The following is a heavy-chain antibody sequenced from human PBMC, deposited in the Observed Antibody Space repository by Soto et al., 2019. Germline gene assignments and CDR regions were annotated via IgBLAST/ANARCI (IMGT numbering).Heavy chain of an antibody. Sequence: PGGSLRLSCAASGFTFSSYGMHWVRQAPGKGLEWVAVISYDGSNKYYADSVKGRFTISRDNSKNTLYLQMNSLRAEDTAVYYCAKDSLPINWNYRGLDWGQGTLVTVSS. V-gene: IGHV3-30*18. CDR3: AKDSLPINWNYRGLD. CDR1: GFTFSSYG. D-gene: IGHD1-7*01. J-gene: IGHJ4*02. CDR2: ISYDGSNK.